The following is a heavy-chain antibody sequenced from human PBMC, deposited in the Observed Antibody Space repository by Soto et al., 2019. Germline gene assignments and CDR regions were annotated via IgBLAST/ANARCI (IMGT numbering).Heavy chain of an antibody. J-gene: IGHJ6*02. Sequence: QVQLVQSGAEMQQPGASVRVSCKASGGTFSKYAFSWVRQAPGQGLEWLGGTIPMFGTPNYAQKFQARVAISADESTATVYMELSSLRSEDTSVYFCARPQRDRNYYYGMAVWGQGTTVTVSS. V-gene: IGHV1-69*01. CDR3: ARPQRDRNYYYGMAV. CDR1: GGTFSKYA. D-gene: IGHD3-22*01. CDR2: TIPMFGTP.